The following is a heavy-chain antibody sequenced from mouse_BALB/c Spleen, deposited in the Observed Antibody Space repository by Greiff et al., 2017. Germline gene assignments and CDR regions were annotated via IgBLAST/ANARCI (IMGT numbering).Heavy chain of an antibody. CDR1: GYSFTGYF. CDR3: ARGGDDGYY. J-gene: IGHJ2*01. Sequence: EVKLQQSGPELVKPGASVKISCKASGYSFTGYFMNWVMQSHGKSLEWIGRINPYNGDTFYNQKFKGKATLTVDKSSSTAHMELRSLASEDSAVYYCARGGDDGYYWGQGTTLTVSS. CDR2: INPYNGDT. V-gene: IGHV1-20*02. D-gene: IGHD2-3*01.